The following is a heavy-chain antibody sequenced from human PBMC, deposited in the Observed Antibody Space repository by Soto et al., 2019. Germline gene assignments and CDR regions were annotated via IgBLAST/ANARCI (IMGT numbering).Heavy chain of an antibody. Sequence: TGGSLRLSCAASGFNFGDNTIHWVRQAPGKGLEWVSLINWDSSEKYYADPVRGRFTISRDNSKNFVYLQVNSLRPEDTALYYCAKDTSWTIDYWGQGTPVTVSS. CDR2: INWDSSEK. CDR1: GFNFGDNT. V-gene: IGHV3-43*01. CDR3: AKDTSWTIDY. D-gene: IGHD4-17*01. J-gene: IGHJ4*02.